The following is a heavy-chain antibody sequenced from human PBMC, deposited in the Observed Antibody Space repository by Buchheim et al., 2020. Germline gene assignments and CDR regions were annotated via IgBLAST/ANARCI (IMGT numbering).Heavy chain of an antibody. V-gene: IGHV4-4*02. CDR3: ARHLGYCSSTSCANWFDP. D-gene: IGHD2-2*01. CDR2: IFHSGSP. Sequence: QVQLQESGPGLVKPSGTLSLTCAVSGGSISSSNWWSWVRQPPGKGLEWIGEIFHSGSPNYNPSLKIRVTISVDKSKNQFSQKLSTVTAADTAVYYCARHLGYCSSTSCANWFDPWGQGTL. CDR1: GGSISSSNW. J-gene: IGHJ5*02.